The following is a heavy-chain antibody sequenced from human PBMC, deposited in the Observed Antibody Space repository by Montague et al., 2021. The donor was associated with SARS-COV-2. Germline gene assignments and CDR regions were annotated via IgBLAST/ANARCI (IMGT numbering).Heavy chain of an antibody. CDR2: IYYSGST. D-gene: IGHD1-26*01. CDR1: GGSLDSDDYS. J-gene: IGHJ4*02. V-gene: IGHV4-39*01. CDR3: ARQMTSWWELLYYFDY. Sequence: SETLSLTCTVSGGSLDSDDYSWGWLRQPPGKGLEWIGSIYYSGSTYYNLSLKSRVTISVDTSKNQFSLKLSSVTAADTAVYYCARQMTSWWELLYYFDYWGQGTLVTVPS.